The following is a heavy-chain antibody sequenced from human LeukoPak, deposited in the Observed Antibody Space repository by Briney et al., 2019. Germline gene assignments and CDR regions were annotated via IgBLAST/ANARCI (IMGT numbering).Heavy chain of an antibody. J-gene: IGHJ4*02. CDR3: ARRQSCSSSSCEDFDC. V-gene: IGHV5-51*01. D-gene: IGHD2-2*01. CDR2: IYPGDSDT. Sequence: GESLKISLWSPWFHFKYDLIGLGRQMPGKGLEWMGTIYPGDSDTRYSPSFQGQVTISADKSISTAYLQWRSLKASDTAIYYCARRQSCSSSSCEDFDCWGQGTLVTVSS. CDR1: WFHFKYDL.